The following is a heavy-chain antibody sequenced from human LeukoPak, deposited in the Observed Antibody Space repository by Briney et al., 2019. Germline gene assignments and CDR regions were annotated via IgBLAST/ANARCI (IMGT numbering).Heavy chain of an antibody. CDR2: ISSSGSTI. CDR1: GFTFSSYE. CDR3: VRDERGYCSSSGCLWFPLDI. V-gene: IGHV3-48*03. J-gene: IGHJ3*02. D-gene: IGHD2-15*01. Sequence: GGSLRLSCATSGFTFSSYEMNWVRQAPGKGLEWVSYISSSGSTIYYADSVKGRFTISRDNAKNSLYLQMNSLRAEATAVYYCVRDERGYCSSSGCLWFPLDIWGQGTMVTVSS.